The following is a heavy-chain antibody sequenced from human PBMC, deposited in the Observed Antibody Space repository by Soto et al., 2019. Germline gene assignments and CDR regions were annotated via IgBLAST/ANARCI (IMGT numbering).Heavy chain of an antibody. Sequence: QVQLVQSGAEVKKPGSSWKVSGKASGGTFSSYAISWVRQAPGQGLEWMGGIIPIFGTANYAQKFQGRVTITADESTSTAYMELSILRSEDTAVYDCARNDYGGNSDFDYWGQGTLVTVSS. D-gene: IGHD4-17*01. CDR2: IIPIFGTA. J-gene: IGHJ4*02. V-gene: IGHV1-69*01. CDR3: ARNDYGGNSDFDY. CDR1: GGTFSSYA.